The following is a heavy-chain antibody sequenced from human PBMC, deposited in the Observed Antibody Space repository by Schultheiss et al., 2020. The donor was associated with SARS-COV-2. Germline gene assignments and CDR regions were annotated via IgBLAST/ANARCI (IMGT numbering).Heavy chain of an antibody. Sequence: SETLSLTCTVSGGSISSYYWSWIRQPPGKGLEWIGYIYHSGSTYYNPSLKSRVTISVDTSKNQFSLKLSSVTAADTAVYYCVRVAVVTVNWFDPWGQGTLVTVSS. J-gene: IGHJ5*02. CDR2: IYHSGST. D-gene: IGHD2-21*02. V-gene: IGHV4-4*09. CDR3: VRVAVVTVNWFDP. CDR1: GGSISSYY.